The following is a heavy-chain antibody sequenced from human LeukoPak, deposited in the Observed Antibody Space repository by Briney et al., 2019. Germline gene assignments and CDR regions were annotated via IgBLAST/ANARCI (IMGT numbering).Heavy chain of an antibody. CDR2: ISSSGSTI. V-gene: IGHV3-11*04. Sequence: GRSLRLSCAASGFTFSDYYMSWIRQAPGKGLEWVSYISSSGSTIYYADSVKGRFTISRDNAKNSLYLQMNSLRAEDTAVYYCARLSAGYYDILTGYHYFDYWGQGTLVTVSS. CDR3: ARLSAGYYDILTGYHYFDY. D-gene: IGHD3-9*01. CDR1: GFTFSDYY. J-gene: IGHJ4*02.